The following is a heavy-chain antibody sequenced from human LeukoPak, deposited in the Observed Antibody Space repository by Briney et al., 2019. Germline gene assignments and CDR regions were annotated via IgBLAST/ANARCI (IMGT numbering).Heavy chain of an antibody. V-gene: IGHV3-23*01. CDR2: IFQGGGEI. Sequence: GGALRLACAASGFTFSTFAMIWVRQPPGKGLEWFSSIFQGGGEIHYADSVKGRFTISRDNSKNTLYLQMNSLRAEDTAVYYCAKMGQGHGKIYWGQGTLVTVSS. J-gene: IGHJ4*02. D-gene: IGHD1-26*01. CDR3: AKMGQGHGKIY. CDR1: GFTFSTFA.